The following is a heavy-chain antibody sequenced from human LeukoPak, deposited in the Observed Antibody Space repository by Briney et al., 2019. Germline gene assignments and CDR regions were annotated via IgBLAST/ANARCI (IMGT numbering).Heavy chain of an antibody. Sequence: GSLRLSCAASGFTFSSYAMHWVRQAPGKGLEWVAVISYDGSNKYYADSVKGRFTISRDNSKNTLYLQMNSLRAEDTAVYYCARDWKSRVSGPQDYWGQGTLVTVSS. V-gene: IGHV3-30*04. CDR1: GFTFSSYA. J-gene: IGHJ4*02. D-gene: IGHD3-3*01. CDR2: ISYDGSNK. CDR3: ARDWKSRVSGPQDY.